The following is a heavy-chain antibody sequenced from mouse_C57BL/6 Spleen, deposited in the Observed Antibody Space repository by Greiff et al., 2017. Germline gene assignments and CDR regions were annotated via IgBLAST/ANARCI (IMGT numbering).Heavy chain of an antibody. V-gene: IGHV1-80*01. CDR2: IYPGDGDT. J-gene: IGHJ3*01. D-gene: IGHD2-3*01. CDR3: ARVGYYDGSGGFAY. CDR1: GYAFSSYW. Sequence: QVQLQQSGAELVKPGASVKISCKASGYAFSSYWMNWVKQRPGKGLEWIGQIYPGDGDTNYNGKFKGKATLTADKSSSTAYMQLSSLTSEDSAVYFCARVGYYDGSGGFAYWGQGTLVTVSA.